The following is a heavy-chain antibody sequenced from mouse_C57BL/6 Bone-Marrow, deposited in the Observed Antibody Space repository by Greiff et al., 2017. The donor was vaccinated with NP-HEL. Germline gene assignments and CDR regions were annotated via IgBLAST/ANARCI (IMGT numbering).Heavy chain of an antibody. V-gene: IGHV1-74*01. J-gene: IGHJ1*03. D-gene: IGHD1-1*02. CDR3: AIEGGYYWYFDV. Sequence: QVQLKQPGAELVKPGASVKVSCKASGYTFTSYWMHWVKQRPGQGLEWIGRIHPSDSDTNYNQKFKGKATLTVDKSSSTAYMQLSSLTSEDSAVYYCAIEGGYYWYFDVWGTGTTVTVSS. CDR2: IHPSDSDT. CDR1: GYTFTSYW.